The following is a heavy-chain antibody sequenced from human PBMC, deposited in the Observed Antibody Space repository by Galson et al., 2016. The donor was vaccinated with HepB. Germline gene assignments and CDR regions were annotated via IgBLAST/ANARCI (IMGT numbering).Heavy chain of an antibody. CDR1: GGSFRNYY. CDR2: INHSEDT. V-gene: IGHV4-34*01. J-gene: IGHJ6*02. CDR3: ARLKGGRLWFGELYGMDV. D-gene: IGHD3-10*01. Sequence: SETLSLTCVVYGGSFRNYYWSWIRQPPGKGLEWIGEINHSEDTKYNSSLKSRVTISLDTSKNQFSLKLSSVTAADTAVYYCARLKGGRLWFGELYGMDVWGQGTTVTVSS.